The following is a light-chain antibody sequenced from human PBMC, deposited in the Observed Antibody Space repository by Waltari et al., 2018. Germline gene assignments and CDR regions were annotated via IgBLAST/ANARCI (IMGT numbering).Light chain of an antibody. CDR3: LHYDSAPYS. CDR2: DAS. J-gene: IGKJ2*03. V-gene: IGKV1-17*02. CDR1: QGITKY. Sequence: DIQMTQSPSSLSASVGDRVTITCRASQGITKYLNWYQQKPGKTPTRLIYDASTLQSGVPSRFSGSGSGTVFTLTISNLQPEDVATYYCLHYDSAPYSFGQGTKVEI.